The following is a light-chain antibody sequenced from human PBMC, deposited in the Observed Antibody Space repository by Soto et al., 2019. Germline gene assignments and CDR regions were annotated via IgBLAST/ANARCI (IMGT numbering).Light chain of an antibody. J-gene: IGLJ2*01. V-gene: IGLV2-14*03. CDR1: SSDVGYYNY. CDR3: SSYTTTDTLV. Sequence: QSALAQPASVSGSPGQSITISCTGTSSDVGYYNYLSWYQQHPGKAPKLMIYEVSNRPSGVSSRFSGSESGNTASLTISGLQAEDEADYYCSSYTTTDTLVFGGGTKLTVL. CDR2: EVS.